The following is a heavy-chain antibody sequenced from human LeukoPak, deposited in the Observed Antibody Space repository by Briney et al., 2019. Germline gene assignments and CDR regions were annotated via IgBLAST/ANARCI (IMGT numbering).Heavy chain of an antibody. CDR3: ASRPGIAVAGNWFDP. Sequence: SETLSLTCTVSGGSISSSSYYWGWIRQPPGKGLEWIGSIYYSGSTYYNPSLKSRVTISVDTSMNQFSLKLSSVTAADTAVYYCASRPGIAVAGNWFDPWGQGTLVTVSS. D-gene: IGHD6-19*01. V-gene: IGHV4-39*01. J-gene: IGHJ5*02. CDR1: GGSISSSSYY. CDR2: IYYSGST.